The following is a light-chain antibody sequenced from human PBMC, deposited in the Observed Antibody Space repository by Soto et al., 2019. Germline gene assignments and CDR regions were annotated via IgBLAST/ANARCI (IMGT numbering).Light chain of an antibody. CDR3: SSYTSTNFVI. V-gene: IGLV2-14*01. CDR1: SSDIGDYKY. Sequence: QSVLTQPASVSGSPGQSITTSCTGSSSDIGDYKYVSWYKQHPGKAPKLMIYDVSNRPSGVSNRFSGSKSGNTASLTISGLQAEDEADYYCSSYTSTNFVIFGGGTKLTVL. CDR2: DVS. J-gene: IGLJ2*01.